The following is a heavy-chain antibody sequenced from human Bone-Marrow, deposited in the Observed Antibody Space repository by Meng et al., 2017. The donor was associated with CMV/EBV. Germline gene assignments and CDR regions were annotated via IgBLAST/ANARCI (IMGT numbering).Heavy chain of an antibody. J-gene: IGHJ4*02. D-gene: IGHD3-10*01. Sequence: GESLKISCAASGFTFDDYGMSWVRQAPGKGLEWVSGINWNGGSTGYADSVKGRFTISRDNAKNTLYLQMNSLRVEDTAVYFCARAGGYYYGSGNYYRYFENWGQGTLVTVSS. V-gene: IGHV3-20*04. CDR2: INWNGGST. CDR3: ARAGGYYYGSGNYYRYFEN. CDR1: GFTFDDYG.